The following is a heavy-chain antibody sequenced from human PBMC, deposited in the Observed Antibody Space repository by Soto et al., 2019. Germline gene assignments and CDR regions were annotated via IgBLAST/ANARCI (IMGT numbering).Heavy chain of an antibody. D-gene: IGHD3-3*01. V-gene: IGHV1-3*01. CDR1: GYTFTSYA. J-gene: IGHJ6*02. CDR3: AREYYDFWSGYVTYGMDV. Sequence: ASVKVSCEASGYTFTSYAMHWVRQAPGQRLEWMGWINAGNGNTKYSQKFQGRVTITRDTSASTAYMELSSLRSEDTAVYYCAREYYDFWSGYVTYGMDVWGQGPTVTV. CDR2: INAGNGNT.